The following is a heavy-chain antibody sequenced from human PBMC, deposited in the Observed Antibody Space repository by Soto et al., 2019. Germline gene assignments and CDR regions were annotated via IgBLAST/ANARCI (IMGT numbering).Heavy chain of an antibody. Sequence: SETLSLTCTVSGDSSSSDYWNWVRQPPGKGLQWIGNIHHSGSTNYNPSLKSRVTISVDTSKNQFSLKLTSVTAADTAVYYCARDKITGLFDYWGQGTLVTVSS. D-gene: IGHD2-8*02. CDR1: GDSSSSDY. CDR3: ARDKITGLFDY. CDR2: IHHSGST. J-gene: IGHJ4*02. V-gene: IGHV4-59*12.